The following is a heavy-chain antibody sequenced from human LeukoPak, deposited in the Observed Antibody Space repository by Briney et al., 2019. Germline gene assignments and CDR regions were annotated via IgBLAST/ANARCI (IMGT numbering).Heavy chain of an antibody. V-gene: IGHV3-9*01. D-gene: IGHD4-17*01. J-gene: IGHJ4*02. CDR1: GFTFDDYA. Sequence: GRSLRLSCAASGFTFDDYAMHWVRQAPGKGLGWVSGISWNGGSIGYADSVKGRFTISRDNAKNSLYLQMNSLRAEDTALYYCAKDIRSTTVTTEFDYWGQGTLVTVSS. CDR3: AKDIRSTTVTTEFDY. CDR2: ISWNGGSI.